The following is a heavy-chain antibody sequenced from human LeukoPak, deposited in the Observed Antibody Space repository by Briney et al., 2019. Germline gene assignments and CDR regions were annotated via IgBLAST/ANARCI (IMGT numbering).Heavy chain of an antibody. J-gene: IGHJ4*02. D-gene: IGHD5-12*01. CDR2: ISTTSLNT. Sequence: SGGSLRLSCAASGFTFSSFAMNWVRQAPGKGLQWVSVISTTSLNTYYADSVKGRFTISRDNSKNTLYLQMNSLRAEDTAVYYCAKGSGDSGYDYFFDYWGQGSLVTVSS. V-gene: IGHV3-23*01. CDR1: GFTFSSFA. CDR3: AKGSGDSGYDYFFDY.